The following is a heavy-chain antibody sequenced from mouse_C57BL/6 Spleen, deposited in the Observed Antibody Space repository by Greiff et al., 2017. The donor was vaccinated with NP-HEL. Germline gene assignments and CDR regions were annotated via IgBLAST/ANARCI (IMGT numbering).Heavy chain of an antibody. Sequence: QVQLQQSGAELVKPGASVKISCKASGYAFSSYWMNWVKQRPGKGLEWIGQIYPGDGDTNYNGKFKGKATLTADKSSSTAYMQLSSLTSEDSAVYFCARWLAGGYYFDYWGQGTTLTVSS. CDR3: ARWLAGGYYFDY. D-gene: IGHD3-1*01. J-gene: IGHJ2*01. CDR2: IYPGDGDT. CDR1: GYAFSSYW. V-gene: IGHV1-80*01.